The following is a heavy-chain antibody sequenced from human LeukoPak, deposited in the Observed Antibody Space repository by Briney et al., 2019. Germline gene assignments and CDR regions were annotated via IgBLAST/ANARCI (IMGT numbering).Heavy chain of an antibody. CDR1: GYTFTNDG. D-gene: IGHD2-21*01. Sequence: ASVKVSCKASGYTFTNDGVSWVRQAPGRGLEWVGWISNYNGLTHSAPRFRGRVTVTTDTFTSTAYMELRSLTSDDTAVYFCVRDERAVTAGGEYYFDYWGQGTLVTVSS. J-gene: IGHJ4*02. V-gene: IGHV1-18*01. CDR2: ISNYNGLT. CDR3: VRDERAVTAGGEYYFDY.